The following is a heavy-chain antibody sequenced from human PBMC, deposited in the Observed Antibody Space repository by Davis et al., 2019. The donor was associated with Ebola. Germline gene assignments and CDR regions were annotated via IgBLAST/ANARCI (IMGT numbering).Heavy chain of an antibody. CDR1: GFTFSSYA. J-gene: IGHJ6*02. CDR3: ARARGVIITLLGGMDV. V-gene: IGHV3-30-3*01. D-gene: IGHD3-10*01. Sequence: GESLKISCAASGFTFSSYAMHWVRQAPGKGLEWVAVISYDGSNKYYADSVKGRFTISRDNSKNTLYLQMNSLRAEDTAVYYCARARGVIITLLGGMDVWGQGTTVTVSS. CDR2: ISYDGSNK.